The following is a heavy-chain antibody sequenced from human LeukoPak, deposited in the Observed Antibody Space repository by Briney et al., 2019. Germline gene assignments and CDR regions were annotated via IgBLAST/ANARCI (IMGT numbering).Heavy chain of an antibody. J-gene: IGHJ4*02. CDR3: ARDRRSGWIEFDY. D-gene: IGHD5-12*01. CDR2: ISGSGGST. Sequence: PGGSLRLSCAASGFTFSSYAMSWVRQAPGKGLEWVSAISGSGGSTYYADSVKGRFTISRDNSKNTLYLQMNSLRAEDTAVYYCARDRRSGWIEFDYWGQGTLVTVSS. CDR1: GFTFSSYA. V-gene: IGHV3-23*01.